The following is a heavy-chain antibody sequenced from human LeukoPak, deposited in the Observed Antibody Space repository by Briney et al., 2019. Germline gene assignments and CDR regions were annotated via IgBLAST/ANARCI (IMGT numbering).Heavy chain of an antibody. CDR2: IIPIFGTA. CDR3: ARTACCTCFGGSCRPGVYFDY. Sequence: SVKVSCKASGGTFSSYAISWVRQAPGQGLEWMGGIIPIFGTANYAQKFQGRVTITADESTSTAYMELSSLRSKDTAVYYCARTACCTCFGGSCRPGVYFDYWGQGTLVTVSS. V-gene: IGHV1-69*13. CDR1: GGTFSSYA. D-gene: IGHD2-15*01. J-gene: IGHJ4*02.